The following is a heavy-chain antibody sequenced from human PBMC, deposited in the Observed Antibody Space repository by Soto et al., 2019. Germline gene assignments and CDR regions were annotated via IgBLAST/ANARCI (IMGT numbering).Heavy chain of an antibody. CDR3: ARGTTIFGLVVGDDAFDI. J-gene: IGHJ3*02. CDR1: GYTFTSYG. CDR2: ISAYDGNT. Sequence: ASVKVSCKASGYTFTSYGISWVRQAPGQGLEWMGWISAYDGNTNYAQKLQGRVTMTTDTSTSTAYMELRSLRSDDTAVYYCARGTTIFGLVVGDDAFDIWGQGTMVTVS. V-gene: IGHV1-18*01. D-gene: IGHD3-3*01.